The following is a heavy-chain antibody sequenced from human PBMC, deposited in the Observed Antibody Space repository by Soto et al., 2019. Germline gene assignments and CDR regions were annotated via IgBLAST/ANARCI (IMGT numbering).Heavy chain of an antibody. V-gene: IGHV4-34*01. CDR2: INHSGIT. CDR1: GGSFRGYY. J-gene: IGHJ4*02. CDR3: ARGSELPPSYF. D-gene: IGHD1-7*01. Sequence: ETLSLTCAVYGGSFRGYYRSWIRQPPGKGLEWIGEINHSGITNYNPSLKSRVSISVDTSKNQFSLKLNSVTAADTAVYYCARGSELPPSYFWGQGTLVTVSS.